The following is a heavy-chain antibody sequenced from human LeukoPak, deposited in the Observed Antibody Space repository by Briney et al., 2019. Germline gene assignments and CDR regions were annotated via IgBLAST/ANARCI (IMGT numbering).Heavy chain of an antibody. CDR2: ISIRGDTT. V-gene: IGHV3-23*01. J-gene: IGHJ4*02. Sequence: PGGSLRLSCAASGFTFSDYYMSWVRQAPGKGLEWVASISIRGDTTYYADSVQGRFIISRDNSKDILYLQMNSLRAEDTALYYCAGNPCGSPVCYGVGDYWGQGTLVTVSS. D-gene: IGHD2-2*01. CDR3: AGNPCGSPVCYGVGDY. CDR1: GFTFSDYY.